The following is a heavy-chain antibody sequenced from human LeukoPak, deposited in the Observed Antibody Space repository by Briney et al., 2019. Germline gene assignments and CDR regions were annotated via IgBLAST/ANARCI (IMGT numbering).Heavy chain of an antibody. CDR1: GFTFRNYA. V-gene: IGHV3-23*01. CDR2: IHGDASGT. CDR3: AKDGRNLLVPYYFDS. Sequence: PPGGSLRLSCAASGFTFRNYAMSWVRQAPGKGLEWVSGIHGDASGTFYAESVKGRFTISRDNSKNTLHLQMNSLRAEDTAVYYCAKDGRNLLVPYYFDSWGQGTLVTVSS. D-gene: IGHD6-13*01. J-gene: IGHJ4*02.